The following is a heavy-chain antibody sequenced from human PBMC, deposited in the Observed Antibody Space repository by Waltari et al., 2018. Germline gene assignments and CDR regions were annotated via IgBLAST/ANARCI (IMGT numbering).Heavy chain of an antibody. CDR1: GLTFSSYS. D-gene: IGHD1-26*01. CDR3: ARDRYSGSYLFDY. CDR2: ISSSSSYI. V-gene: IGHV3-21*01. Sequence: EVQLVESGGGLVKPGGSLRLSCAASGLTFSSYSMNWVRQAPGKGLEWVSSISSSSSYIYYADSVKGRFTISRDNAKNSLYLQMNSLRAEDTAVYYCARDRYSGSYLFDYWGQGTLVTVSS. J-gene: IGHJ4*02.